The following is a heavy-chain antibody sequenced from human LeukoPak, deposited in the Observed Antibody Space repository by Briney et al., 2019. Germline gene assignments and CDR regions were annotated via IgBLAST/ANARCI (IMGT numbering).Heavy chain of an antibody. CDR1: GFIFTNYG. J-gene: IGHJ4*02. D-gene: IGHD3-9*01. CDR2: IRDDGSNK. CDR3: AKGSLGFEVLRYFDWSVYYFDF. Sequence: AGGSLRLSCAASGFIFTNYGMHWVRQAPGKGLEWVTFIRDDGSNKYYADSVKGRFTISRDNSKNTLHLQMNSLRTEDTAVYYCAKGSLGFEVLRYFDWSVYYFDFWGQGTLVTVSS. V-gene: IGHV3-30*02.